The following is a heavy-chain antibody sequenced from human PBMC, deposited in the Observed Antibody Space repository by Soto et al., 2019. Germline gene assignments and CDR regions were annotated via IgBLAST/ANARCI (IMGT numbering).Heavy chain of an antibody. V-gene: IGHV1-8*01. J-gene: IGHJ3*02. CDR2: MNPNSGNT. CDR1: GYTFTSYD. D-gene: IGHD3-9*01. Sequence: ASVKVSCKASGYTFTSYDINWVRQATGQGLEWMGWMNPNSGNTGYAQKFQGRVTMTRNTSISTAYMELSSLRSEDTAVYYCERVFHYDILTGYEAFDIWGQGTMVTVSS. CDR3: ERVFHYDILTGYEAFDI.